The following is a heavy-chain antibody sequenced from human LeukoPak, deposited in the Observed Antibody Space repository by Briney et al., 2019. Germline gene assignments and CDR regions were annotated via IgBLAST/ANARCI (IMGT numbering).Heavy chain of an antibody. Sequence: GPSVKVSCKASGYTFTSYDINWVRQATGQGLEWMGWMNPNSGNTGYAQKFQGRVTITRNTSISTAYMELSSLRSEDTAVYYCARGIAAAGSYYFDYWGQGTLVTVSS. J-gene: IGHJ4*02. CDR2: MNPNSGNT. CDR3: ARGIAAAGSYYFDY. CDR1: GYTFTSYD. V-gene: IGHV1-8*03. D-gene: IGHD6-13*01.